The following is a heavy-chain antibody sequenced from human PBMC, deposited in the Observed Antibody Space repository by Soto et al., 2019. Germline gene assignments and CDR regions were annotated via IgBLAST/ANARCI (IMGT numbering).Heavy chain of an antibody. D-gene: IGHD6-13*01. CDR1: GFTFSDHY. J-gene: IGHJ2*01. CDR2: ISGSGSAI. V-gene: IGHV3-11*01. Sequence: QVQLVESGGGLVKPGGSLRLSCAASGFTFSDHYVSWIRQAPGKGLEWVACISGSGSAIYYADSVKGRFTISRDNAKKSLYLQMSRLRDEATAVYYCGRGGIAAAGSWYVDLWGRGTLVTASS. CDR3: GRGGIAAAGSWYVDL.